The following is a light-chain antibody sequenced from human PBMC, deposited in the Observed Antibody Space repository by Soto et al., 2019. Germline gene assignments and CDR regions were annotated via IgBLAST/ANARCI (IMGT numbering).Light chain of an antibody. CDR3: QHYKDYSWT. CDR2: TTS. Sequence: DIHLTQSPSTLSASVGDRITITCRASQSISRWLAWSQPKPGKAPKLLIYTTSSLESGVPSRFSGSGSGTEFTLPISSLQPDDFATYYCQHYKDYSWTFGQGTKVEIK. V-gene: IGKV1-5*03. CDR1: QSISRW. J-gene: IGKJ1*01.